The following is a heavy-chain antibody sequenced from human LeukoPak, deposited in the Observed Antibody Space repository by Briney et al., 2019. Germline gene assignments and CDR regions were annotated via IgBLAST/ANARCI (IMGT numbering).Heavy chain of an antibody. V-gene: IGHV1-69*13. J-gene: IGHJ4*02. Sequence: SVKVSCKASGGTFSSYAISWVRQAPGQGLEWMGGIIPIFGTANYAQKFQGRVTITADESTSTAYMELSSLRSEDTAVYYCARDLYGSGSYYPLDYWGQGTLVTVSS. D-gene: IGHD3-10*01. CDR1: GGTFSSYA. CDR2: IIPIFGTA. CDR3: ARDLYGSGSYYPLDY.